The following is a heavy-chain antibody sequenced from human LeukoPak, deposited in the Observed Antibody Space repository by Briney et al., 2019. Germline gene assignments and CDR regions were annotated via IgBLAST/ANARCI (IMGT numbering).Heavy chain of an antibody. V-gene: IGHV1-2*06. CDR1: GYTFTGYH. Sequence: ASVKVSCKASGYTFTGYHMHWVRQAPGQGLEWRGRINPNSGDTNSAQKFHGRVAMTRDTSISTAFMELTRLRSDDTAVYYCARDYCSSTSCLFDYWGQGTLVTVSS. J-gene: IGHJ4*02. D-gene: IGHD2-2*01. CDR3: ARDYCSSTSCLFDY. CDR2: INPNSGDT.